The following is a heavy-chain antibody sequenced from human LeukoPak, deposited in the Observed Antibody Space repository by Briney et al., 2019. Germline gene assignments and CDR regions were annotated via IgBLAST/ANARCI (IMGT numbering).Heavy chain of an antibody. CDR2: INSDGSTI. Sequence: GGSLRLSCAASGFTFSSYWMHWVRQAPGKGLVWVSRINSDGSTIRYADSVKGRFTISRDNAKNTLYLQMSSLRAEDTAVYYCAREVESTTFWGDTGSWFDPWGQGTLVTVSS. CDR1: GFTFSSYW. V-gene: IGHV3-74*01. CDR3: AREVESTTFWGDTGSWFDP. D-gene: IGHD2/OR15-2a*01. J-gene: IGHJ5*02.